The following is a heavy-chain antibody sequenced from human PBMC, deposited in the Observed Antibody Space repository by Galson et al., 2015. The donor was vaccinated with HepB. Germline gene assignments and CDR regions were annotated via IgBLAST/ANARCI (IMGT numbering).Heavy chain of an antibody. J-gene: IGHJ3*02. CDR3: ARVRGLGYCSGGSCEGAFDAFDI. CDR1: GYTFTSYD. CDR2: MNPNSGNT. D-gene: IGHD2-15*01. V-gene: IGHV1-8*01. Sequence: SVKVSCKASGYTFTSYDINWVRQATGQGLEWMGWMNPNSGNTGYAQKFQGRVTMTRNTSISTAYMELSSLRSEDTAVYYCARVRGLGYCSGGSCEGAFDAFDIWGQGTMVTVSS.